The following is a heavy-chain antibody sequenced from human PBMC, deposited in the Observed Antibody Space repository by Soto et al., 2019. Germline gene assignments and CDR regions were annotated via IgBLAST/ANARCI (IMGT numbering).Heavy chain of an antibody. CDR2: ISGYNGNT. CDR1: GYSFSNYN. CDR3: ARDKVWGGFDI. D-gene: IGHD3-16*01. Sequence: VASVKVSCKSSGYSFSNYNFCWVRQAPGQGLEWLGWISGYNGNTKYAQKLQGRVTLTTDSFTSTAYMELRSLRSDDTAVDYCARDKVWGGFDIWGQGTMVTVS. V-gene: IGHV1-18*01. J-gene: IGHJ3*02.